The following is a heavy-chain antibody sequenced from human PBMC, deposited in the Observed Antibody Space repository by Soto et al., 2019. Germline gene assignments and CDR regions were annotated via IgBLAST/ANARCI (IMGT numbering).Heavy chain of an antibody. J-gene: IGHJ4*02. CDR2: ISSSGSTR. V-gene: IGHV3-48*03. Sequence: EVQLVEYGGGLGQPGGSLRLSCAVSGFTFSSYEMNWVRQAPGKGLEWISYISSSGSTRYYADSVKGRFTTSRDNVKNLLYLQVNSLRAEDTAVYYCARDGHNSFDYWGQGTLVTVSS. CDR3: ARDGHNSFDY. CDR1: GFTFSSYE.